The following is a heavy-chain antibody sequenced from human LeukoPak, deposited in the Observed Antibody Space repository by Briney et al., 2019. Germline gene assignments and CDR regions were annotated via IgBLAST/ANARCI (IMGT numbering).Heavy chain of an antibody. CDR2: IHPRRGDT. V-gene: IGHV1-2*02. Sequence: ASVKVSCKASWFPFTSHGISWVRQAPGQGLEWMGWIHPRRGDTNYAQKFQGRVTMTRDTSISTDYLDLSRLRSDDTAVYYCAHVGHYGTGSHYRGSIDPWRQGTPVTVSP. CDR1: WFPFTSHG. D-gene: IGHD3-10*01. CDR3: AHVGHYGTGSHYRGSIDP. J-gene: IGHJ5*02.